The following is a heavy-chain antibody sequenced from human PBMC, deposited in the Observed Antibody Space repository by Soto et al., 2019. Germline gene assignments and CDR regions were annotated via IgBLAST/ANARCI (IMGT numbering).Heavy chain of an antibody. J-gene: IGHJ4*02. V-gene: IGHV3-33*01. CDR1: GFTFSSYG. CDR3: ASLPYTDFDY. D-gene: IGHD2-2*02. CDR2: IWYDGSNK. Sequence: QVQLVESGGGVVQPGRSLRLSCAASGFTFSSYGMHWVRQAPGKGLEWVAVIWYDGSNKYYADSVKGRFTISRDNSKNTLYLQITSLRAEDTAVYSGASLPYTDFDYGGQVTLGTVSS.